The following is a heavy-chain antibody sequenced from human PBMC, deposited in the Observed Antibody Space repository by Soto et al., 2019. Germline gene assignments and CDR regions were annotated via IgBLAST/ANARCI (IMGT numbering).Heavy chain of an antibody. J-gene: IGHJ5*02. Sequence: QVQLVQSGAEVKKPGASVKVSCKASGYTFTSYGISWVRQAPGQGLEWMGWISAYNGNTNYAQKLQDRVTMTTDTSTSTAYMELRSLRSDDTAVYYCARDGPRYCSGGSCSFNWFDPWGQGTLVTVSS. CDR3: ARDGPRYCSGGSCSFNWFDP. D-gene: IGHD2-15*01. CDR1: GYTFTSYG. CDR2: ISAYNGNT. V-gene: IGHV1-18*01.